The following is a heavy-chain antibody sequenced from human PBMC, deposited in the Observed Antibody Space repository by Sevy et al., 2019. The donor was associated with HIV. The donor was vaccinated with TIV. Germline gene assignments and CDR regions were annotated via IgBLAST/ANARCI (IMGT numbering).Heavy chain of an antibody. Sequence: GGSLRLSCAVSGFSFDSYGMTWVRQAPGKGLEWVSGISGSGTRTYYADSVKGRFSISRDNSKNRLYLQMNSLRSEDTAIYYDAKGGGGHYDPDEIGYYFYYYNMDVWGKGTTVTVSS. CDR3: AKGGGGHYDPDEIGYYFYYYNMDV. V-gene: IGHV3-23*01. CDR1: GFSFDSYG. J-gene: IGHJ6*03. D-gene: IGHD3-22*01. CDR2: ISGSGTRT.